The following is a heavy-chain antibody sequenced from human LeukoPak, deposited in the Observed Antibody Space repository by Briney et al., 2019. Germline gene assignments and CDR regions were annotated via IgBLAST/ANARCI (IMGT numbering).Heavy chain of an antibody. CDR2: IKQDGSEK. CDR1: GFTFSSYW. J-gene: IGHJ4*02. Sequence: GGSLRLSCAASGFTFSSYWMSWVRQAPGKGLEWVANIKQDGSEKYYVDSVEGRFTISRDNAKNSLYLQMNSLRAEDTAVYYCARVEKYYYDSYYFDYWGQGTLVTVSS. V-gene: IGHV3-7*01. CDR3: ARVEKYYYDSYYFDY. D-gene: IGHD3-22*01.